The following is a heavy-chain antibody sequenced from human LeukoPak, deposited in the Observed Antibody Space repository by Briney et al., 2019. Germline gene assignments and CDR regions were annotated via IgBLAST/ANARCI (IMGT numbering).Heavy chain of an antibody. CDR3: ARTSSGSYLIFDS. D-gene: IGHD1-26*01. CDR1: GFTFRNAW. Sequence: GGSLRLSCAASGFTFRNAWMSWVRQAPGKGLEWVSSVSRDSGHIYYADSLKVRFTISRDTANNSLYLEISSLRAEATAVYYCARTSSGSYLIFDSWGQGTLVSVSS. J-gene: IGHJ4*02. CDR2: VSRDSGHI. V-gene: IGHV3-21*01.